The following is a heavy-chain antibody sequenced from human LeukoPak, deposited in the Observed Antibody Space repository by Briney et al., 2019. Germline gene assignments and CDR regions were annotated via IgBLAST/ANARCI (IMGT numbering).Heavy chain of an antibody. V-gene: IGHV4-61*02. CDR3: ASGLLDAFDI. J-gene: IGHJ3*02. Sequence: SETLSLTCTVSGGSISSGSYYWSWIRQPAGKGLEWIGRIYTSGSTNYTPSLKSRVTISVDTSKNQFSLKLSSVTAADTAVYYCASGLLDAFDIWGQGTMVTVSS. D-gene: IGHD1-26*01. CDR2: IYTSGST. CDR1: GGSISSGSYY.